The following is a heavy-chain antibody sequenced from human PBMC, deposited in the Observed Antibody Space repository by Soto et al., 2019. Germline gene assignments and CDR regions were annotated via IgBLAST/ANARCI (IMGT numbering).Heavy chain of an antibody. J-gene: IGHJ1*01. D-gene: IGHD2-2*01. CDR2: IDYDGTTT. CDR3: PRGPQASSGGTGAY. Sequence: PGGSLRLSCAASGFSFDSYWMHWVRQAPGQGPMWVSRIDYDGTTTNYADSVKGRFTISRDNAKSTLYLQMNSLRPEDTAVYYCPRGPQASSGGTGAYWGKGTPVTVSS. CDR1: GFSFDSYW. V-gene: IGHV3-74*01.